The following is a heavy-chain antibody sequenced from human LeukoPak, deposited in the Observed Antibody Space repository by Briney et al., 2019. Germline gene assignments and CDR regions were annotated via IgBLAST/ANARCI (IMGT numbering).Heavy chain of an antibody. CDR1: GLTVSSEY. J-gene: IGHJ4*02. CDR3: ARLLPASRHYFDY. D-gene: IGHD6-6*01. V-gene: IGHV3-53*01. CDR2: IYGAGAT. Sequence: PGGSLRLSCAAYGLTVSSEYLAWVRQAPGKGLEWISVIYGAGATYYADSVAGRFTISRDTYNNALYLQMNSLRVEDTAVYHCARLLPASRHYFDYWGRGTPVTVSS.